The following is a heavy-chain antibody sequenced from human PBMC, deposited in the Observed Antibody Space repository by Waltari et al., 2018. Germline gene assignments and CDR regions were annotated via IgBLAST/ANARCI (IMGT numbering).Heavy chain of an antibody. CDR1: GYIFTSYD. Sequence: QVQLVQSGAEVKKPGASVKVSCKASGYIFTSYDINWVRQATGQGLEWMGWMNPNSGNTGYAQKFQGRVTMTRNTSISTAYMELSSLRSEDTAVYYWASVDWESPACDIWGQGTMVTVSS. D-gene: IGHD2-21*01. CDR2: MNPNSGNT. J-gene: IGHJ3*02. V-gene: IGHV1-8*01. CDR3: ASVDWESPACDI.